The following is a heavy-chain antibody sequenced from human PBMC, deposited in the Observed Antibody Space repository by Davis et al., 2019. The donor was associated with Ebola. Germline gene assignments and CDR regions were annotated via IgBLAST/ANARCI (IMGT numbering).Heavy chain of an antibody. D-gene: IGHD2-15*01. Sequence: GGPLRLSCAASGFTFSEYAMHWVRQAPGKGLEWVAAMSSNGKNENYSDAVKGRFTISRDNSKKTLYLQMNSLRDEDTAVYYCARDLVGLQYGMDVWGQGTTVTVSS. CDR3: ARDLVGLQYGMDV. CDR2: MSSNGKNE. CDR1: GFTFSEYA. V-gene: IGHV3-30*04. J-gene: IGHJ6*02.